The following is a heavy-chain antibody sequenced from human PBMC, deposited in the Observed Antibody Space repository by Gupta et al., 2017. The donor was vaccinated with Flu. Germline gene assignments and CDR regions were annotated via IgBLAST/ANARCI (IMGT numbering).Heavy chain of an antibody. D-gene: IGHD3-3*01. CDR2: IYYSGST. CDR3: ARRVAWDTIFGVFDP. CDR1: GGSLSSGGYF. J-gene: IGHJ5*02. Sequence: QLQLQESGPGLVKPSETLSLTCTVSGGSLSSGGYFWGWIRQPPGKGLGWIGTIYYSGSTSYNPSLKSRVTISVDTSKNQFSLKLRSVTAADTAIYYCARRVAWDTIFGVFDPWGQGTLVTVSS. V-gene: IGHV4-39*01.